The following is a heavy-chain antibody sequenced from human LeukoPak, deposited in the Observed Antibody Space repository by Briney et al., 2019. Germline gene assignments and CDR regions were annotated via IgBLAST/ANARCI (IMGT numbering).Heavy chain of an antibody. CDR1: GYSISSGYY. CDR2: IHHSGST. Sequence: PSETLSHTCAVSGYSISSGYYWGWIRQPPGKGLEWIGSIHHSGSTYYNPSLKSRVTISVDTSKNQFSLKLSSVTAADTAVYYCATSIAVAGTLDYWGQGTLVTVSS. D-gene: IGHD6-19*01. CDR3: ATSIAVAGTLDY. J-gene: IGHJ4*02. V-gene: IGHV4-38-2*01.